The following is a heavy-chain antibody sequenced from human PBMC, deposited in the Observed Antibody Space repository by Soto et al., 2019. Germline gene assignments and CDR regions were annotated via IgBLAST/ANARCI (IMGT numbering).Heavy chain of an antibody. D-gene: IGHD6-19*01. CDR1: GFSLSDYY. J-gene: IGHJ4*02. Sequence: QVPLVESGGGLVKPGGSLRLSCAASGFSLSDYYMSWIRQPPGKGLEWISYISIGGGTIHYADSVKGRFTISRDNAKNSLYLQMNSLRDEDTAVYYCARDRTTGWSPLDYWGQGTLVTVSS. CDR2: ISIGGGTI. V-gene: IGHV3-11*01. CDR3: ARDRTTGWSPLDY.